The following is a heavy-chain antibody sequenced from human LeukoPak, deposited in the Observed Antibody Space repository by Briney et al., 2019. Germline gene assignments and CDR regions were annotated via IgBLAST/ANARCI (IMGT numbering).Heavy chain of an antibody. CDR1: GGTFSSYA. D-gene: IGHD2-2*01. CDR3: ARWVGYCSSTSCYQSSGYDLYYFDY. CDR2: IIPILGIA. J-gene: IGHJ4*02. Sequence: VKVSCKASGGTFSSYATSWVRQAPGQGLEWMGRIIPILGIANDAQKFQGRVTITADKSTSTAYMELRRLRSDDTAVYYCARWVGYCSSTSCYQSSGYDLYYFDYWGQGTLVTVSS. V-gene: IGHV1-69*04.